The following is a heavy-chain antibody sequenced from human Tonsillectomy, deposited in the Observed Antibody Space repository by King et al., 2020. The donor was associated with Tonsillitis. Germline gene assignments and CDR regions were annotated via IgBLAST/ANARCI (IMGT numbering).Heavy chain of an antibody. J-gene: IGHJ3*02. CDR2: INHSGST. D-gene: IGHD5-18*01. Sequence: QVQLQQWGAGLLKPSETLSLTCAVYGGSFSAYYWSWIRQPPGKGLEWIGEINHSGSTNYNPSLKSRVTISLHTSKNQFSLKLSSVTAADTAVYYCARVIQLWDQPYDAFDIWGQGTMVTVSS. CDR1: GGSFSAYY. V-gene: IGHV4-34*01. CDR3: ARVIQLWDQPYDAFDI.